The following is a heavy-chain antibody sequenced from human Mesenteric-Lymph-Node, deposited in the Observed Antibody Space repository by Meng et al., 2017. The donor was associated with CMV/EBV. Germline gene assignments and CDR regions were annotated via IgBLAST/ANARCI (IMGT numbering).Heavy chain of an antibody. V-gene: IGHV4-4*02. J-gene: IGHJ5*02. CDR3: ARDTILTLRIGWFDP. CDR2: IYHSGST. CDR1: GGSISSSNW. D-gene: IGHD4-17*01. Sequence: SETLSLTCAVSGGSISSSNWWSWVRQPPGKGLEWIGEIYHSGSTNYNPSLKSRVTISVDKSKNQFSLKLSSVTAADTAVYYCARDTILTLRIGWFDPWGQGTLVTVSS.